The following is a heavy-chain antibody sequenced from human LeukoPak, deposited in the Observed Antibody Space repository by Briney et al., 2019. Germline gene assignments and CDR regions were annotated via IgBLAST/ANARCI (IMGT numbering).Heavy chain of an antibody. CDR2: IYDSGST. Sequence: SETLSLTCTVSGGSIRSSYYYWGWIRQPPGKGLEWIGSIYDSGSTYYNPSLKSRVTISVDTSKNQFSLKLNSVTAADTAVYYCARMYYDILTGYLIFDYWGQGTLVTVSS. J-gene: IGHJ4*02. D-gene: IGHD3-9*01. V-gene: IGHV4-39*01. CDR3: ARMYYDILTGYLIFDY. CDR1: GGSIRSSYYY.